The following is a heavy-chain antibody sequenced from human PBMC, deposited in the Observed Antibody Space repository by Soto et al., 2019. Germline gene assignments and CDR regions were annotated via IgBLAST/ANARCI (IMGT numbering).Heavy chain of an antibody. J-gene: IGHJ3*02. Sequence: GESLKISCKGSGYSFTSYWIGWVRQMPGKGLEWMGIIYPGDSDTRYSPSFQGQVTISADKSISTAYLQWSSLKASDTAMYYCARAISIFGVVIKAGPDDGFDIWGQGTMVTVSS. D-gene: IGHD3-3*01. CDR2: IYPGDSDT. V-gene: IGHV5-51*01. CDR3: ARAISIFGVVIKAGPDDGFDI. CDR1: GYSFTSYW.